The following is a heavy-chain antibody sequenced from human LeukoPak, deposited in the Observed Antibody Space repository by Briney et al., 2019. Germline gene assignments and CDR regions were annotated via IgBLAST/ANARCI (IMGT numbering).Heavy chain of an antibody. J-gene: IGHJ6*03. CDR3: ARDFEGVHRTTNSYTYYYYMDA. D-gene: IGHD2/OR15-2a*01. Sequence: PGGSLRLSCAASGFTFSSYSMNWVRQAPGKGLEWVSSISSSSSYIYYADSVKGRFTISRDNSKNTVYLQMNSLRAEDTAVYYCARDFEGVHRTTNSYTYYYYMDAWGKGTTVIVSS. CDR2: ISSSSSYI. CDR1: GFTFSSYS. V-gene: IGHV3-21*04.